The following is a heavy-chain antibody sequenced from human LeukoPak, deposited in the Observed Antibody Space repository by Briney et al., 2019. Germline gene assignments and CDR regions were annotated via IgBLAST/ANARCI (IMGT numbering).Heavy chain of an antibody. J-gene: IGHJ4*02. D-gene: IGHD2-15*01. Sequence: GGSLRLSCAASGFTFSSYVMSWVRQAPGKGLEWVAVISYDGSNNYYADSVKGRFTISRDNSKNTLYLQMNSLRAEDTAVYYCARVGNGRSWDYWGQGTLVSVSS. V-gene: IGHV3-30-3*01. CDR3: ARVGNGRSWDY. CDR1: GFTFSSYV. CDR2: ISYDGSNN.